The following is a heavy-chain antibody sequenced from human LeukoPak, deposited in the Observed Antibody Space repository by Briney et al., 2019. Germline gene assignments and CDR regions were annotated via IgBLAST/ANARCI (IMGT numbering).Heavy chain of an antibody. CDR1: GGSISSGSYY. J-gene: IGHJ4*02. Sequence: SQTLSLTCTVSGGSISSGSYYWSWIRQPAGKGLEWIGRIYTSGSTNYNPSLKSRVTISVDTSKNQFSLKLSSVTAADTAVYYCARGGFWSGYLDYWGQGTLVTVSS. CDR3: ARGGFWSGYLDY. V-gene: IGHV4-61*02. D-gene: IGHD3-3*01. CDR2: IYTSGST.